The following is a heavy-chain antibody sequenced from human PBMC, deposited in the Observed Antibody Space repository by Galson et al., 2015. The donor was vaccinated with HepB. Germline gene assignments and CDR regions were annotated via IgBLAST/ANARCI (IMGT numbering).Heavy chain of an antibody. D-gene: IGHD3-22*01. CDR3: ARVPVRITMIVVVKKGVDS. V-gene: IGHV3-48*01. Sequence: SLRLSCAASGFTFSSYSMNWVRQAPGKGLEWVSYISSGSSTIYYADSVKGRFTISRDNAKNSLYLQMNSLRAEDTAVYYCARVPVRITMIVVVKKGVDSWGQGTLVTVSS. CDR1: GFTFSSYS. CDR2: ISSGSSTI. J-gene: IGHJ4*02.